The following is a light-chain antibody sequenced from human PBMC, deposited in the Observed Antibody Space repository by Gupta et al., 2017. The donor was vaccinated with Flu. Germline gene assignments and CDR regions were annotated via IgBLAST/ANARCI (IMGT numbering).Light chain of an antibody. V-gene: IGKV3-20*01. Sequence: EIVLLQSPGSLSLSPGERATLSCRASQSVSSSSLAWYQQKPGQAPRLVIYGGSTRATAIPDKFSGSGSGTEFALTIIRREPEDFAVYYCYNDCSSPSTFGQGTKFEIK. CDR3: YNDCSSPST. CDR2: GGS. CDR1: QSVSSSS. J-gene: IGKJ2*01.